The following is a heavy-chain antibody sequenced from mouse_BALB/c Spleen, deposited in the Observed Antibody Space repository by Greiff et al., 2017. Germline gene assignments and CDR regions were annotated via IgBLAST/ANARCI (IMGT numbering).Heavy chain of an antibody. Sequence: EVQLQQSGPSLVKPSQTLSLTCSVTGDSITSGYWNWIRKFPGNKLEYMGYISYSGSTYYNPSLKSRISITRDTSKNQYYLQLNSVTTEDTATYYCANYYDSGGYAMDYWGQGTSVTVSS. CDR1: GDSITSGY. D-gene: IGHD1-1*01. CDR2: ISYSGST. CDR3: ANYYDSGGYAMDY. V-gene: IGHV3-8*02. J-gene: IGHJ4*01.